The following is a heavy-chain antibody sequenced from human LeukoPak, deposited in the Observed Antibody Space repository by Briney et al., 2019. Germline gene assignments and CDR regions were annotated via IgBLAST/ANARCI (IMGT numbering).Heavy chain of an antibody. CDR1: GYSISSGYY. Sequence: SETLSLTCAVSGYSISSGYYWGWIRPPPGKGLEWIGSIYHSGSTYYNPSLKSRVTISVDTSKNQFSLKLSSVTAADTAVYYCAREEQQPSTNWFDPWGQGTLVTVSS. D-gene: IGHD6-13*01. V-gene: IGHV4-38-2*02. CDR3: AREEQQPSTNWFDP. J-gene: IGHJ5*02. CDR2: IYHSGST.